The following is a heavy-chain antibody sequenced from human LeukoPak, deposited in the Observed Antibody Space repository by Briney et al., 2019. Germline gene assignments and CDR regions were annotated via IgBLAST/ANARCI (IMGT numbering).Heavy chain of an antibody. CDR2: IIPIFGTA. J-gene: IGHJ3*02. V-gene: IGHV1-69*05. CDR1: GGTFSSYA. CDR3: ARDAGYDAFDI. Sequence: SVKVSCKASGGTFSSYAISWVRQAPGQGLEWMGGIIPIFGTANYAQKLQGRVTMTTDTSTSTAYMELRSLRSDDTAVYYCARDAGYDAFDIWGQGTMVTVSS. D-gene: IGHD6-25*01.